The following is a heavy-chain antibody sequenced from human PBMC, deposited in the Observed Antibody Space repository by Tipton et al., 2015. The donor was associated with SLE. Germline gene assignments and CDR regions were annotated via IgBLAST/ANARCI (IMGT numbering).Heavy chain of an antibody. V-gene: IGHV3-9*01. D-gene: IGHD2-21*02. J-gene: IGHJ3*01. CDR2: LSWNGENI. CDR1: GFPFDDFS. Sequence: RSLRLSCAASGFPFDDFSVHWVRQTPARGLEWVAGLSWNGENIKYADSVKGRFTISRDNVEKSLYLQMNSLRPEDSALYFCVKDICETLICAGGDSGAFDVWGQGTVVSVSS. CDR3: VKDICETLICAGGDSGAFDV.